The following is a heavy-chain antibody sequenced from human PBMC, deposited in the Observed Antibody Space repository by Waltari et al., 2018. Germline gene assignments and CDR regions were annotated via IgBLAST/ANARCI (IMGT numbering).Heavy chain of an antibody. Sequence: EAPLAESGGGLVQPAGSRRLSCSSAGFLFRGYGTNWGRQAPGKGLEWVSYISPSSSTITYADSMKGRFTISRDNAKNSLYLQMNSLRADDTAVYYCVREYDSGGAGYWGQGTLVTVSS. D-gene: IGHD3-22*01. V-gene: IGHV3-48*04. CDR2: ISPSSSTI. CDR1: GFLFRGYG. J-gene: IGHJ4*02. CDR3: VREYDSGGAGY.